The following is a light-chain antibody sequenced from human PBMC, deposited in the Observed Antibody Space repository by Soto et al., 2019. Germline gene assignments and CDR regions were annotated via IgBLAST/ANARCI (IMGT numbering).Light chain of an antibody. J-gene: IGKJ4*01. V-gene: IGKV3-20*01. CDR2: GAS. CDR1: QSVSSSY. Sequence: EMGLTQSPGTLSLSPGERATLSCRASQSVSSSYLAWYQQKPGQAPRLLIYGASSRATGIPDRFSGSGSGTDFTLTISRLEPEDFAVYYCQQYGSSRLTFGGGTKVDIK. CDR3: QQYGSSRLT.